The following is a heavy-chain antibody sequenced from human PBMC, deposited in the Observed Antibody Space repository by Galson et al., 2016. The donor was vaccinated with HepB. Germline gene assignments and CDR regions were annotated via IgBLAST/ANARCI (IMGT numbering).Heavy chain of an antibody. CDR3: ARNRHCSGGSCYGA. Sequence: LRLSCSASGFTVSNNYMRWVRQAPGKGLEWVSLLYSGGSTYYADSVTGRFTISRDSSKNTLYLQMNSLRAEDTAVYYCARNRHCSGGSCYGAWGQGTLVTVSS. V-gene: IGHV3-66*01. CDR2: LYSGGST. CDR1: GFTVSNNY. J-gene: IGHJ5*02. D-gene: IGHD2-15*01.